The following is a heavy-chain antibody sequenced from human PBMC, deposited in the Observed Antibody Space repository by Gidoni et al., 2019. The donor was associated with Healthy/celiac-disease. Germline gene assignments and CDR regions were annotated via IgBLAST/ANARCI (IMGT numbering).Heavy chain of an antibody. Sequence: QVQLVQSGAAVKKPGSSVKVSCQASGGTFSRYAISWVRQAPGQGLEWMGGIIPIFGTANYAQKFQGRVTITADESTSTAYMELSSLRSEDTAVYYCARVGSLRAVAGTGTDYYYYYGMDVWGQGTTVTVSS. CDR3: ARVGSLRAVAGTGTDYYYYYGMDV. V-gene: IGHV1-69*01. J-gene: IGHJ6*02. CDR1: GGTFSRYA. CDR2: IIPIFGTA. D-gene: IGHD6-19*01.